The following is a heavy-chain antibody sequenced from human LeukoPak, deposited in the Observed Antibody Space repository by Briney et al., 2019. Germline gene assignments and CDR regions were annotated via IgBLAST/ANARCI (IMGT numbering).Heavy chain of an antibody. V-gene: IGHV4-39*07. CDR1: GVSITSSSYY. J-gene: IGHJ4*02. CDR2: IYYSGST. CDR3: ARGWGSSWYRFDY. Sequence: SETLSLTCTVSGVSITSSSYYWGWIRQPPGKGLEWIGSIYYSGSTFHNPSLKSRVTISGDTSKNQFSLKLSSVTAADTAVYYCARGWGSSWYRFDYWGQGTLVTVSS. D-gene: IGHD6-13*01.